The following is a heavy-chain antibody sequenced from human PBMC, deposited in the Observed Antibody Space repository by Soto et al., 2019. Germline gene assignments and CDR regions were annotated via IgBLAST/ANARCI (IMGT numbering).Heavy chain of an antibody. D-gene: IGHD3-10*02. Sequence: QVQLQGSGPGLVKPSQTLSLTCAVSVGAVSSGKYYWTWIRQHPVKGLEWIGYISYSGTNSSNPSLNSRVTISIDTSQNQSSLNLRSVTAADTAVYYCARDRMFGPPLDFAGMDVWGQGTTVTVAS. V-gene: IGHV4-31*11. CDR2: ISYSGTN. CDR3: ARDRMFGPPLDFAGMDV. J-gene: IGHJ6*02. CDR1: VGAVSSGKYY.